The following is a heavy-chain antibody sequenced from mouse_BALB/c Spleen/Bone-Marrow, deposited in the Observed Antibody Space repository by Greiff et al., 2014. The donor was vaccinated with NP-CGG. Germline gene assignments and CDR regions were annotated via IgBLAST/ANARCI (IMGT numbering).Heavy chain of an antibody. CDR2: ILPGSGST. J-gene: IGHJ1*01. V-gene: IGHV1-9*01. CDR1: GYTFSSYW. CDR3: AREDGLWYFDV. Sequence: LQESGAELMKPGASVKISCKATGYTFSSYWIEWVKQRPGHGLEWIGEILPGSGSTNYNEKFKGKATFTADTSSNTAYMQLSSLTSEDSDVYYCAREDGLWYFDVWGAGTTVTVSS. D-gene: IGHD1-1*01.